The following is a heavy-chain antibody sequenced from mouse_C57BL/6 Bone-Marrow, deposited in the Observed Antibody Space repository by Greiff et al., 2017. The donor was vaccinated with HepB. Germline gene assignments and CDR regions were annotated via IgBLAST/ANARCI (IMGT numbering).Heavy chain of an antibody. Sequence: EVQLQQSGPELVKPGASVKISCKASGYTFTDYYMNWVKQSHGKSLEWIGDINPNNGGTSYNQKFKGKATLTVDKSSSTAYMELRSLTSEDSAVYYCARGDSSPLAYWGQGTLVTVSA. J-gene: IGHJ3*01. CDR2: INPNNGGT. CDR3: ARGDSSPLAY. D-gene: IGHD3-2*02. V-gene: IGHV1-26*01. CDR1: GYTFTDYY.